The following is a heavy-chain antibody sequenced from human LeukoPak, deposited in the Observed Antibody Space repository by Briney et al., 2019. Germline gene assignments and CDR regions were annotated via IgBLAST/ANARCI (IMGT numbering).Heavy chain of an antibody. D-gene: IGHD6-25*01. CDR2: ISYDGSNK. CDR1: GFTFSSYG. Sequence: GGSLRLSCAASGFTFSSYGMHWVRQAPGKGLEWVAVISYDGSNKYYADSVKGRFTISRDNSKNTLYLQMNSLRAEDTAVYYCARDAARHYYYGMDVWGQGTTVTVSS. CDR3: ARDAARHYYYGMDV. V-gene: IGHV3-30*03. J-gene: IGHJ6*02.